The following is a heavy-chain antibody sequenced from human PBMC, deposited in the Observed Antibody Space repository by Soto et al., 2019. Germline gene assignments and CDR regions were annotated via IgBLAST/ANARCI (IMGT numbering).Heavy chain of an antibody. CDR1: VGSSTGSSY. J-gene: IGHJ4*02. D-gene: IGHD2-21*01. V-gene: IGHV4-61*02. CDR2: FSLSGTT. Sequence: PSSTXSLTCTVSVGSSTGSSYCIWIRQPAGKGLEWIGRFSLSGTTNYNPSLSSRVTMSADVSKNQFSLRLTSVTAADTALYYCARGMTKHGETAWYYFESWGQGPLVKVYS. CDR3: ARGMTKHGETAWYYFES.